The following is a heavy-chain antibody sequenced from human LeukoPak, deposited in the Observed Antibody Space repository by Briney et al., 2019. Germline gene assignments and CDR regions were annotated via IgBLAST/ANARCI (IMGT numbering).Heavy chain of an antibody. V-gene: IGHV3-23*01. Sequence: GGSLRLSCAASGFTFSGYAMSWVRQAPGKGLEWVSAISDSGGDTYYADSVKGRFTISRDNSKNSLYLQMNSLRAEDTAVYYCARGRQLERRSLDYWGQGTLVTVSS. CDR2: ISDSGGDT. CDR1: GFTFSGYA. J-gene: IGHJ4*02. D-gene: IGHD1-1*01. CDR3: ARGRQLERRSLDY.